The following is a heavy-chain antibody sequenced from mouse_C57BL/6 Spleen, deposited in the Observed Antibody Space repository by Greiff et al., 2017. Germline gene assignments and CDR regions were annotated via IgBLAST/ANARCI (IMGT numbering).Heavy chain of an antibody. CDR2: IYPGDGDT. CDR3: ARRTYGSHFDY. D-gene: IGHD1-1*01. CDR1: GYAFSSSW. Sequence: VKLMESGPELVKPGASVKISCKASGYAFSSSWMNWVKQRPGKGLEWIGRIYPGDGDTNYNGKFKGKATLTADKSSSTAYMQLSSLTSEDSAVYFCARRTYGSHFDYWGQGTTLTVSS. V-gene: IGHV1-82*01. J-gene: IGHJ2*01.